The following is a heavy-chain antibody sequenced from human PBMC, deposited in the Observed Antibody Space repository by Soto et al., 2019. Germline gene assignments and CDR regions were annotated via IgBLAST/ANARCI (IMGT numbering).Heavy chain of an antibody. CDR2: MYYSGRT. Sequence: SWSLSLTCAVSGGSISSSTYAVAWIRQPPGKGLEWIGSMYYSGRTYYNPSLKSRVTISVDTSKNQFSLKLNSVTAADTAVYYCARHSLYYYDSSGTNLDYCGQGTLVTVSS. V-gene: IGHV4-39*01. D-gene: IGHD3-22*01. J-gene: IGHJ4*02. CDR3: ARHSLYYYDSSGTNLDY. CDR1: GGSISSSTYA.